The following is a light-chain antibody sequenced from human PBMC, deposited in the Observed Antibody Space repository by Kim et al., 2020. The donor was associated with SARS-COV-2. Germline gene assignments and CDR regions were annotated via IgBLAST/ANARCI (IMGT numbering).Light chain of an antibody. J-gene: IGLJ3*02. CDR3: QVWDSSSDHWV. V-gene: IGLV3-21*04. CDR2: YDS. Sequence: ELTQPPSLSVAPGQTARITCGGDNIGRKSVHWYQQKPGQAPVVVIYYDSDRPSGIPERFSGSNSGNTATLTISRVEAGDEADYYCQVWDSSSDHWVFGGGTQLTVL. CDR1: NIGRKS.